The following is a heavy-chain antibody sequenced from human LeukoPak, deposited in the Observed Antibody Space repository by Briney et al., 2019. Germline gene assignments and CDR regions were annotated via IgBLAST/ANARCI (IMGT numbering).Heavy chain of an antibody. J-gene: IGHJ5*02. CDR2: IYYSGST. D-gene: IGHD3-10*01. CDR1: GGSISSGDYY. CDR3: ARVGVWFGERTNWFDP. Sequence: PSQTLSLTCTVSGGSISSGDYYWRWIRQPPGKGLEWIGYIYYSGSTYYNPSLKSRVIISVDTSKNQFSLKLSSVTAADTAVYYCARVGVWFGERTNWFDPWGQGTLVTVSS. V-gene: IGHV4-30-4*01.